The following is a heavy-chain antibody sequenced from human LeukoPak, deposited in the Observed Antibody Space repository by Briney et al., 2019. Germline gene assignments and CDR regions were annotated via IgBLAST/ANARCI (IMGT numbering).Heavy chain of an antibody. Sequence: SETLSLTCAVYGGSFSGYYWSWIRQPPGKGLEWIGNIYYSGSTYYNPSLKSRVTISVDTSKYQFSLKLSSVTAADTAVYYCARTYYYTSGSYYWVFDYWGQGTLVTVSS. V-gene: IGHV4-34*01. CDR2: IYYSGST. D-gene: IGHD3-10*01. CDR3: ARTYYYTSGSYYWVFDY. J-gene: IGHJ4*02. CDR1: GGSFSGYY.